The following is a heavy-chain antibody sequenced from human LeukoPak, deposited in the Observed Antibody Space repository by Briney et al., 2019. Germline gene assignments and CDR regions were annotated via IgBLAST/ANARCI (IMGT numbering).Heavy chain of an antibody. CDR2: IYSGGTT. Sequence: GGSLRLSCAASGFTVSSSYMSWVRQAPGKGLEWVSVIYSGGTTYYADSVRGRFTISRDNSKNTMYLHMNSLRAEDTAVYYCARDRKDRDHFDYWGQGTLVTVSS. J-gene: IGHJ4*02. CDR3: ARDRKDRDHFDY. CDR1: GFTVSSSY. V-gene: IGHV3-53*01.